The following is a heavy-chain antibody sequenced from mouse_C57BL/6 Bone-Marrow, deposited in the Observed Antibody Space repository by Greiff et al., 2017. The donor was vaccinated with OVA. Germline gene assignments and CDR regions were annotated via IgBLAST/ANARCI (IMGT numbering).Heavy chain of an antibody. CDR3: AEGSKYAMDY. Sequence: VQLQQSGPELVKPGASVKISCKASGYTFTDYYMNWVKQSHGKSLEWIGDINPNNGGTSYNQKFKGKATLTVDKSSSTAYMELRSLTSEDSAVYYCAEGSKYAMDYWGKGTSVTVSS. CDR2: INPNNGGT. V-gene: IGHV1-26*01. D-gene: IGHD2-5*01. J-gene: IGHJ4*01. CDR1: GYTFTDYY.